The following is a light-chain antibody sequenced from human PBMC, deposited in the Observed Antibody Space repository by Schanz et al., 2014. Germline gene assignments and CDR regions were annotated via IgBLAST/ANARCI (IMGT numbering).Light chain of an antibody. CDR1: QSVYTS. V-gene: IGKV3-15*01. J-gene: IGKJ1*01. Sequence: EILLTQSAAILSVSPGERATLSCRASQSVYTSLAWYQQKPGQAPRLLVYGPSTRATGVPARFGGSGSGTDFTLTISRLEPEDFAVYYCQQYGNSPLGTFGQGTEVEIK. CDR2: GPS. CDR3: QQYGNSPLGT.